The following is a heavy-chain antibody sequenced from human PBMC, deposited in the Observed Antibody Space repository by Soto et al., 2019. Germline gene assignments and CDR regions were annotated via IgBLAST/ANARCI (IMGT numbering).Heavy chain of an antibody. J-gene: IGHJ6*04. CDR3: ARDPYCSSTSCPTAFYGMDV. V-gene: IGHV1-69*13. CDR2: IIPIFGTA. Sequence: SVKVSCKASGGTFSSYAISWVRQAPGQGLEWMGGIIPIFGTANYAQKFQGRVTITADESTSTAYMELSSLRSEDTAVYYCARDPYCSSTSCPTAFYGMDVWGEGTTVTVSS. CDR1: GGTFSSYA. D-gene: IGHD2-2*01.